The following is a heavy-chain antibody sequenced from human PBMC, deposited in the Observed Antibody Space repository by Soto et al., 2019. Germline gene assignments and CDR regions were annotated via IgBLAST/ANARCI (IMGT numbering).Heavy chain of an antibody. J-gene: IGHJ6*02. Sequence: SETLSLTCTVSGGSISSYYWSWIRQPPGKGLEWIGYISYSGSTNYNPSLKSRVTISVDTSKNQFSLKLSSVTAADTAVYYCAREGSKDYYYYYAMGVWGQGTTVTV. V-gene: IGHV4-59*01. CDR1: GGSISSYY. CDR2: ISYSGST. CDR3: AREGSKDYYYYYAMGV.